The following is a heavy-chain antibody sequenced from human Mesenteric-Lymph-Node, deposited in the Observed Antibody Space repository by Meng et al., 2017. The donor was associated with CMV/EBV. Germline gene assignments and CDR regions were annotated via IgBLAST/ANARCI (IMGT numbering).Heavy chain of an antibody. CDR3: AREGWGITIFGVVTRKGNYGMDV. Sequence: GGSLRLSCAASGFSVSYNYMTWVRQAPGKGLEWVSSISSGSSYIYYADSVKGRFTISRDNAKNSLYLQMNSLRAEDTAVYYCAREGWGITIFGVVTRKGNYGMDVWGQGTTVTVSS. CDR1: GFSVSYNY. J-gene: IGHJ6*02. D-gene: IGHD3-3*01. V-gene: IGHV3-21*01. CDR2: ISSGSSYI.